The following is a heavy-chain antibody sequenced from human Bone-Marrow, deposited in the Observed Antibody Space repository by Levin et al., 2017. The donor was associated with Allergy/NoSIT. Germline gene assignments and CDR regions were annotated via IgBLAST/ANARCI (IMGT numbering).Heavy chain of an antibody. J-gene: IGHJ4*02. CDR2: ISGSSTST. CDR3: AKLLGYCSGGSCPDY. V-gene: IGHV3-23*01. CDR1: GFNFSNYA. D-gene: IGHD2-15*01. Sequence: GGSLRLSCEASGFNFSNYAMTWVRQAPGKGLEWVSSISGSSTSTYYADSVKGRFTISRDNSKNTLYLQMNSLRADDTALNYCAKLLGYCSGGSCPDYWGQGTLVTVSS.